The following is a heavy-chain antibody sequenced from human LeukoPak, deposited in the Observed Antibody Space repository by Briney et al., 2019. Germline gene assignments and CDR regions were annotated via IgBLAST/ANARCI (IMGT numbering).Heavy chain of an antibody. V-gene: IGHV3-9*01. Sequence: GGSLRLSCAASGFTFDDYAMHWVPQAPGKGLEWVSGISWNSGSIGYAGSVKGRFTISRDNAKNSLYLQMNSLRAEDAALFICAKETDAFDIWGQGTMVTVSS. CDR2: ISWNSGSI. CDR1: GFTFDDYA. CDR3: AKETDAFDI. J-gene: IGHJ3*02.